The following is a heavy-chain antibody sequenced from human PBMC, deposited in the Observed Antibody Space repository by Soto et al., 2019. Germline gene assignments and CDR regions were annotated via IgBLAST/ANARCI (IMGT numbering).Heavy chain of an antibody. CDR3: ARGIVGYYGSGSYGYYYGMDV. Sequence: ASVKVSCKASGGTFSSYAISWVRQAPGQGLEWMGGIIPIFGTANYARKFQGRVTITADESTSTAYMELSSLRSEDTAVYYCARGIVGYYGSGSYGYYYGMDVWGQGTTVTVSS. CDR2: IIPIFGTA. D-gene: IGHD3-10*01. CDR1: GGTFSSYA. V-gene: IGHV1-69*13. J-gene: IGHJ6*02.